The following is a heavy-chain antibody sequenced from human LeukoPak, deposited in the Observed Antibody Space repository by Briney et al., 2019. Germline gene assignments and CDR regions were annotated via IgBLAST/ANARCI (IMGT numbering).Heavy chain of an antibody. CDR2: INPSGST. D-gene: IGHD2-2*01. J-gene: IGHJ5*02. CDR1: GGSFSGYY. CDR3: ARGPGDIVVVRWFDP. V-gene: IGHV4-34*01. Sequence: PSETLSLTCAVYGGSFSGYYWSWIRQPPGKGLEWIGEINPSGSTNYNPSLKSRVTISVDTSKNQFSLKLSSETAADTAAYYCARGPGDIVVVRWFDPWGQGTLVTVSS.